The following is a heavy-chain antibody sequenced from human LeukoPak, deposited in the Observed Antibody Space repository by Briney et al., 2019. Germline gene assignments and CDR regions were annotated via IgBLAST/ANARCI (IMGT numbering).Heavy chain of an antibody. D-gene: IGHD3-9*01. CDR1: GFTFSSYW. V-gene: IGHV3-7*01. J-gene: IGHJ6*02. CDR3: AREFHVHDDILTGWYYYYGMDV. Sequence: PGGSLRLSCAASGFTFSSYWMSWVRQAPGKGLEWVANIKQDGSEKYYVDSVKGRFTISRDNAKNSLYLQMNSLRAEDTAVYYCAREFHVHDDILTGWYYYYGMDVWDQGTTVTVSS. CDR2: IKQDGSEK.